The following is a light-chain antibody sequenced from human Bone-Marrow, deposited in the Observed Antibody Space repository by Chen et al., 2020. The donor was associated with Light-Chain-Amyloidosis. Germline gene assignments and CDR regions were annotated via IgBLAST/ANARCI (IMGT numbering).Light chain of an antibody. CDR1: NIGSTS. V-gene: IGLV3-21*02. CDR2: DDS. J-gene: IGLJ3*02. Sequence: SYVLTQPSSVSVAPSQTATIACGGNNIGSTSVHWYQQTPGQAPLLVLYDDSDRPSGSPERLSGSNSGNTATLTISRVEAGDEADYYCQVWDRSSDRPVFGGGTKLTVL. CDR3: QVWDRSSDRPV.